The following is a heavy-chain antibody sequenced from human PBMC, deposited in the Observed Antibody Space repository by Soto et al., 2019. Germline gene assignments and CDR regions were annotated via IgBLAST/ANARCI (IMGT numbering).Heavy chain of an antibody. CDR3: ARVRRGSSRGGGYYYYYGMDV. J-gene: IGHJ6*02. D-gene: IGHD6-6*01. Sequence: QVQLQQWGAGLLKPSETLSLTCAVYGGSFSGYYWSWIRQPPGKGLEWIGEINHSGSPNYNPSLKSRVTISVDTSKNQCSRKLSSVTAADTAVYYCARVRRGSSRGGGYYYYYGMDVWGQGTTVTVSS. CDR2: INHSGSP. V-gene: IGHV4-34*01. CDR1: GGSFSGYY.